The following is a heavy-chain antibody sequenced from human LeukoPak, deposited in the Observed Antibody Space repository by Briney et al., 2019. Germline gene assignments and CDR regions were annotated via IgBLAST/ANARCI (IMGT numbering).Heavy chain of an antibody. V-gene: IGHV3-66*01. Sequence: GGSLRLSCAASGFTVSNKYMSWVRQAPGRGLEWVSVIYSGGSTYYADSVKGRFSISRDKSKNTLYLQVNSLRAEDTALYYCAREMYCSGGSCYGDAFDIWGQGTMVTVSS. CDR2: IYSGGST. D-gene: IGHD2-15*01. CDR1: GFTVSNKY. J-gene: IGHJ3*02. CDR3: AREMYCSGGSCYGDAFDI.